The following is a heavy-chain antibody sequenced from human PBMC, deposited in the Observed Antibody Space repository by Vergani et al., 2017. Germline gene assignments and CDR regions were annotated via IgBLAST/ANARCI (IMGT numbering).Heavy chain of an antibody. V-gene: IGHV5-51*01. CDR3: ARLRDIVVVPAAVFGMDV. J-gene: IGHJ6*02. CDR2: IYPGDSDT. Sequence: EVQLVQSGAEVKKPGESLKISCKGSGYSFTSYWIGWVRQMPGKGLEWMGIIYPGDSDTRYSPSFQGQVTISAGKSISTAYLQWSSLKASDTAMYYCARLRDIVVVPAAVFGMDVWGQGTTVTVSS. D-gene: IGHD2-2*01. CDR1: GYSFTSYW.